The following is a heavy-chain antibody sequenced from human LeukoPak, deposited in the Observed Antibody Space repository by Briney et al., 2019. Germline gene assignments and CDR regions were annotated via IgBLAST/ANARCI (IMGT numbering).Heavy chain of an antibody. Sequence: GGSLRLSCAASGFTFSTYGMHWVRQAPGKGLEWVAVIWYGGSNTYYADSVKGRFTISRDNSKNTVYLQMNSLTAEDTAIYYCAKKGYAGSGTYSYYFDYWGQGALVTVSS. J-gene: IGHJ4*02. CDR2: IWYGGSNT. V-gene: IGHV3-33*06. CDR1: GFTFSTYG. D-gene: IGHD3-10*01. CDR3: AKKGYAGSGTYSYYFDY.